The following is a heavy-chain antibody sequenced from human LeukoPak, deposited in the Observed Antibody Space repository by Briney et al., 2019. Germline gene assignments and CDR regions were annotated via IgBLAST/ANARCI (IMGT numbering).Heavy chain of an antibody. D-gene: IGHD3-10*01. Sequence: PAGSLTLSCAASGFTFSSYAMHWVRQAPGTALDWVAVISYDGSNKYYADSVKGRFTISRDNSKNTLYLQMNSLRAEDTAVYYCARCYYGSGSRRNNDYWGQGTLVTVSS. CDR3: ARCYYGSGSRRNNDY. CDR1: GFTFSSYA. CDR2: ISYDGSNK. V-gene: IGHV3-30-3*01. J-gene: IGHJ4*02.